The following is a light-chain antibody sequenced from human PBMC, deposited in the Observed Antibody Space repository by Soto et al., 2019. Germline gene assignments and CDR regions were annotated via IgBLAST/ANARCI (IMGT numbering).Light chain of an antibody. V-gene: IGKV1-5*01. Sequence: DIQMTQSPSTLSASVGDRVTITCRASQSISSWLAWYQQKPGKATKLLIYDASSLDSGVPSRFSGSGSGTEFTLTISSLQPDDFATYYCQQYNSYSLLTFGGGTKVEIK. CDR1: QSISSW. J-gene: IGKJ4*01. CDR2: DAS. CDR3: QQYNSYSLLT.